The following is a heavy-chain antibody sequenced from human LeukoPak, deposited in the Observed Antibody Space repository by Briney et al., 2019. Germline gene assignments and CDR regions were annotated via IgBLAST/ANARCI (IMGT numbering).Heavy chain of an antibody. V-gene: IGHV1-8*01. CDR3: ARGHLDALTMIALGDAFDI. D-gene: IGHD3-22*01. CDR1: GYTFTSYD. Sequence: ASVKVSCKASGYTFTSYDINWVRQATGQGLEWMGWMNPNSGNTGYAQKFQGRVTMTRNTSISTAYMELSSLRSEDTAVYYCARGHLDALTMIALGDAFDIWGQGTMVTVSS. J-gene: IGHJ3*02. CDR2: MNPNSGNT.